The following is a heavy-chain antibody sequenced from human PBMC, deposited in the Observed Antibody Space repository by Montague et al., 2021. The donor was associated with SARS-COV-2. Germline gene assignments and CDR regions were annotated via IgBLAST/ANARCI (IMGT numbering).Heavy chain of an antibody. D-gene: IGHD3-10*01. Sequence: SLRLSCAASGFTFSDYYMSWIRQAPGKGLEWVSYISSSSSYTNYADSVKGRFTISRDNAKNSLYLQMNSLRAEDTAVYYCARDKVGDVLLWFGELSTGYYYYGMEVRGQGTTVTVTS. CDR1: GFTFSDYY. CDR2: ISSSSSYT. CDR3: ARDKVGDVLLWFGELSTGYYYYGMEV. J-gene: IGHJ6*02. V-gene: IGHV3-11*05.